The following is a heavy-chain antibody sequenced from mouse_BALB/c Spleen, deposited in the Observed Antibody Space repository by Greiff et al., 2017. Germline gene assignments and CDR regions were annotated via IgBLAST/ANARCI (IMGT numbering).Heavy chain of an antibody. CDR3: ASGYYFDY. Sequence: EVQLQQSGPSLVKPSQSLSLTCSVSGDSFTSCYWNWIRKFPVNKLEYMGYISYSGSTYYYPTLKSRISITRDTSKNQYYLQLNSVTTEDTATYYCASGYYFDYWGQGTTLTVSS. CDR1: GDSFTSCY. V-gene: IGHV3-8*02. J-gene: IGHJ2*01. CDR2: ISYSGST.